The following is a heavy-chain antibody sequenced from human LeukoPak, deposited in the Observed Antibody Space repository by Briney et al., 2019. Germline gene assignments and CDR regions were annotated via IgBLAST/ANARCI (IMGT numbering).Heavy chain of an antibody. CDR1: GFTFSSFS. Sequence: GGSLRLSCAASGFTFSSFSMNWVRQAPGKGLEWVSYINAGHDTYHADSVQGRFTISRDNSRTTLYLQMNSLRAEDTAVYYCAKGLHYNILTGYRRDYYFDYWGQGTLVTVSS. V-gene: IGHV3-48*01. D-gene: IGHD3-9*01. CDR3: AKGLHYNILTGYRRDYYFDY. J-gene: IGHJ4*02. CDR2: INAGHDT.